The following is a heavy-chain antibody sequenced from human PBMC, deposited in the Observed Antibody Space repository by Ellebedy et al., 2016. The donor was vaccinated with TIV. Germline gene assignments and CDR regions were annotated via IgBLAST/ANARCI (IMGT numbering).Heavy chain of an antibody. Sequence: MPSETLSLTCIVSGGSVSSYYWSWIRQPPGKGLEWIGYMSSSGNTYYNPSLKSRVTTSIDTSKNQFSLKLSFVTAADTAVYYCARAAYGSGSSIFDYWGQGTLVTVSS. V-gene: IGHV4-59*02. J-gene: IGHJ4*02. D-gene: IGHD3-10*01. CDR3: ARAAYGSGSSIFDY. CDR1: GGSVSSYY. CDR2: MSSSGNT.